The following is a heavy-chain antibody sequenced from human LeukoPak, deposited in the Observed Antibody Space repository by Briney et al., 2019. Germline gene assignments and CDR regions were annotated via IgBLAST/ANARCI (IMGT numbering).Heavy chain of an antibody. D-gene: IGHD3-3*01. CDR2: ISGSGGST. CDR1: GFTFSSYA. Sequence: GGSLRLSCAASGFTFSSYAMSWVRQAPGKGLEWVSAISGSGGSTYYADSVKGRFTISRDNSKNTLYLQMNSLRAEDTAVYYCAKDMGFFWSGYPYYFDYWGQGTLVTVSS. V-gene: IGHV3-23*01. J-gene: IGHJ4*02. CDR3: AKDMGFFWSGYPYYFDY.